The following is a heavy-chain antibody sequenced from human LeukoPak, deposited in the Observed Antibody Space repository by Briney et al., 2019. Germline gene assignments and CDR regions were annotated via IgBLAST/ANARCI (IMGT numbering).Heavy chain of an antibody. Sequence: GGSLRLSCAASGFTFRIYAMSWVRQAPGKGLEWVSTITDSGGGTYHADSAKGRFTISRDNSKNTLYLQMNSLRGEDTAIYFCATHAPKNGDDDYWGQGTLVTVSS. CDR1: GFTFRIYA. D-gene: IGHD4-17*01. CDR2: ITDSGGGT. J-gene: IGHJ4*02. V-gene: IGHV3-23*01. CDR3: ATHAPKNGDDDY.